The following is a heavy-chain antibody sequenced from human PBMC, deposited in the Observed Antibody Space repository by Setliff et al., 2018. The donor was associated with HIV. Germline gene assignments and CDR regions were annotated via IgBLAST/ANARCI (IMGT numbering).Heavy chain of an antibody. J-gene: IGHJ6*03. Sequence: SETLSLTCRVSGASITSHNWSWIRQAAGKGLEWIGRIYTRGNTNYNPSLRSRVTMSVDTSKNQFSLKVTSVTAADTAVYYCTRDLWGDDYYYNNMDVWGKGTTVTAP. CDR2: IYTRGNT. V-gene: IGHV4-4*07. D-gene: IGHD2-21*02. CDR1: GASITSHN. CDR3: TRDLWGDDYYYNNMDV.